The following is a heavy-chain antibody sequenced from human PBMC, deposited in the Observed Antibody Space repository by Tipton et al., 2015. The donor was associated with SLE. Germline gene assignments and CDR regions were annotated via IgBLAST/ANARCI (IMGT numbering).Heavy chain of an antibody. J-gene: IGHJ4*02. Sequence: TLSLTCNVSGASIGTHYWSWIRQPPGKGLEWIGNIYYSGSTNYNPSLKSRVTMSVDTSKNQFSLKLTSVTAADTALYYCARGGEMSTVPFDYWGQGTLVTVSS. CDR3: ARGGEMSTVPFDY. CDR1: GASIGTHY. CDR2: IYYSGST. D-gene: IGHD5-24*01. V-gene: IGHV4-59*11.